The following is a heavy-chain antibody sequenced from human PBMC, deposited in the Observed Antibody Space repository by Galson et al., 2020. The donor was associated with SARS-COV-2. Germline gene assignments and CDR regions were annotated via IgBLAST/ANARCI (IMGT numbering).Heavy chain of an antibody. Sequence: SETLSLTCAVYGGSFKEYYWSWIRQPPGKGLEWIGEINHSGGTNYNPSLKTRVTISVDTSKNQLSLKLSSVTAADTAVYYCARGRGSRFLERLFGYFDYWGQGTLVSVSS. CDR1: GGSFKEYY. V-gene: IGHV4-34*01. J-gene: IGHJ4*02. CDR2: INHSGGT. CDR3: ARGRGSRFLERLFGYFDY. D-gene: IGHD3-3*01.